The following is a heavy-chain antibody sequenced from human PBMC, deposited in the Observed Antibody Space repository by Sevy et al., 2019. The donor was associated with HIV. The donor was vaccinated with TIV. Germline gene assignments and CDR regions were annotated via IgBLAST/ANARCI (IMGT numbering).Heavy chain of an antibody. D-gene: IGHD1-26*01. CDR2: ISGGGDKT. J-gene: IGHJ3*02. Sequence: GSLRLSCAGSGFTFSSYALSWVRQTPGLGLEWVSAISGGGDKTYYSDSVEGRFTISRESSTNTLFLQMNSLRVEDTAIYYCTKERGASISLTRGAHDAFNIWGRGTKVTVSS. CDR3: TKERGASISLTRGAHDAFNI. V-gene: IGHV3-23*01. CDR1: GFTFSSYA.